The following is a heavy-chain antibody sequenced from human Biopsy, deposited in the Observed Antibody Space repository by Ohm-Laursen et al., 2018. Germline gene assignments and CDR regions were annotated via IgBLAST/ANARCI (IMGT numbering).Heavy chain of an antibody. J-gene: IGHJ1*01. D-gene: IGHD3-9*01. CDR1: GGTFSNYG. CDR3: ASKLTGYFHH. V-gene: IGHV1-69*06. CDR2: NIPILGTG. Sequence: SLKVSCNAPGGTFSNYGVNWVRQAPGQGLERLGGNIPILGTGNYAQKFQDRVTVAADTSTSTATMELRSLRSADTAVYYCASKLTGYFHHWGQGTLVIVSS.